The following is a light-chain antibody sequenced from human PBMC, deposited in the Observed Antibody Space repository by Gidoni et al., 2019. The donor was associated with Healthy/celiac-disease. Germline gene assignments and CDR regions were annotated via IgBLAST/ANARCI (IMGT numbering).Light chain of an antibody. Sequence: DIQMTQSSCSLSASVGDRVTITCQASQDISNYLNLYQQKPGKAPKLLIYDASTLETGVPSSFSGSGTGTDFTFTSSRLQPEEIATCYCQQYDNLKLTFGGGTKVEIK. CDR3: QQYDNLKLT. CDR1: QDISNY. CDR2: DAS. J-gene: IGKJ4*01. V-gene: IGKV1-33*01.